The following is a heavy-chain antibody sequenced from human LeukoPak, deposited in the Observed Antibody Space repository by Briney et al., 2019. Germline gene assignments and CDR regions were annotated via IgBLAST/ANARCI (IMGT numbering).Heavy chain of an antibody. CDR2: IKQDGSEK. CDR1: GLTFSNYW. D-gene: IGHD5-18*01. Sequence: PGGSLRLSCAASGLTFSNYWMTWVRQAPGKGLEWVANIKQDGSEKYHVDSVKGRFTISRDNAKNSLYLQMNSLRAEDTAVYYCARSQLWLPNWYFDLWGRGTLVTVYS. CDR3: ARSQLWLPNWYFDL. V-gene: IGHV3-7*05. J-gene: IGHJ2*01.